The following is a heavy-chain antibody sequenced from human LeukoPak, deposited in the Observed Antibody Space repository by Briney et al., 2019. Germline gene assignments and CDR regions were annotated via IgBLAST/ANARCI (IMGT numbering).Heavy chain of an antibody. CDR2: INHSGST. CDR1: GGSFSGYY. CDR3: AESLSGFAFDI. J-gene: IGHJ3*02. Sequence: PSETLSLTCAVYGGSFSGYYWSWIRQPPGKGLEWIGEINHSGSTNYNPSLKSRATISVDTSKNQFSLKLSSVTAADTAVYYCAESLSGFAFDIWGQGTMVTVSS. V-gene: IGHV4-34*01. D-gene: IGHD3-10*01.